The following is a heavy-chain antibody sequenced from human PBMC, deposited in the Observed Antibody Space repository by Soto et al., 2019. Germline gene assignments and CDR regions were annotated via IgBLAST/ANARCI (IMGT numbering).Heavy chain of an antibody. J-gene: IGHJ5*02. CDR2: VYATGTS. CDR1: GGSMRNFY. V-gene: IGHV4-4*07. D-gene: IGHD4-17*01. CDR3: VRDGSKTLRDCFDP. Sequence: QVQVQESGPGLVKPSETLSLTCSVSGGSMRNFYWRWIRKTGGKGLEWMGRVYATGTSDYNPFLRSRIAMSVDISKKTFSLRLRSVTAADTGVYYCVRDGSKTLRDCFDPWGQGILVTVSS.